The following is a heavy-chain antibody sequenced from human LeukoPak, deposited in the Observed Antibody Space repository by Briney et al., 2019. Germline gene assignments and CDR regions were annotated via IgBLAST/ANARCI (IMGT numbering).Heavy chain of an antibody. V-gene: IGHV5-51*01. CDR2: VYPDDSDT. Sequence: ESLKISCKGSGYKFTNFWIGWVRQMPGKGLEWMGTVYPDDSDTRYSPSFQGQVTISADKSISTAYLQWSSLKASDTAMYYCATLDVYNYVAFWGQGSLVTVSS. CDR1: GYKFTNFW. J-gene: IGHJ4*02. CDR3: ATLDVYNYVAF. D-gene: IGHD5-24*01.